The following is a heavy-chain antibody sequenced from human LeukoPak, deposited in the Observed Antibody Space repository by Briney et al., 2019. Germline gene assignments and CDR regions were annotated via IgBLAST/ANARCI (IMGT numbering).Heavy chain of an antibody. J-gene: IGHJ4*02. D-gene: IGHD2-21*02. CDR2: ISSSGTG. CDR3: ARPAYCGGNCYYFPDY. V-gene: IGHV3-11*04. Sequence: PGGSLRLSCAASGFTFSDYFMSWIRQAPGKGLEWLSHISSSGTGYYTDSVKGRATISRDNAKNSLYLQMNSLRAEDTAVYYCARPAYCGGNCYYFPDYWGQGTLVTVSS. CDR1: GFTFSDYF.